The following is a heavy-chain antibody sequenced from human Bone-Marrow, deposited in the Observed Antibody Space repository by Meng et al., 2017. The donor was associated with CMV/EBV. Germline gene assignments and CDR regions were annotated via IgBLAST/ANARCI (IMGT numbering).Heavy chain of an antibody. CDR3: ARFDMDVEGYYGMDV. J-gene: IGHJ6*02. CDR1: GGYISTYY. Sequence: GSLRLSCTASGGYISTYYWNWLRQTPGKGLEWIAYISNSGSTSYNPSLKSRVTISVDTSKNQFSVKLSSVTAADTAVYYCARFDMDVEGYYGMDVWGQGTTVAVSS. V-gene: IGHV4-59*01. CDR2: ISNSGST. D-gene: IGHD2-15*01.